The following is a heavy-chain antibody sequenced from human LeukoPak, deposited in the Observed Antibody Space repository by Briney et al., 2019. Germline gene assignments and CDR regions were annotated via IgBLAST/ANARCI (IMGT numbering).Heavy chain of an antibody. J-gene: IGHJ4*02. CDR3: ARDARARYSSSWYWEY. V-gene: IGHV3-53*01. D-gene: IGHD6-13*01. CDR2: IYSGGST. Sequence: GGSLRLSCAASGFTVSSNYMSWVRQAPGKGLEWVSVIYSGGSTYYADSVKGRFTISRDNAKNSLYLQMNSLRAEDTAVYYCARDARARYSSSWYWEYWGQGTLVTVSS. CDR1: GFTVSSNY.